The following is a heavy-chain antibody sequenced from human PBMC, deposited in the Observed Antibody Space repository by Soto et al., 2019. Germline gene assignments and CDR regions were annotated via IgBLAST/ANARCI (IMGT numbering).Heavy chain of an antibody. CDR3: ARYCSSSSCYGVFDY. Sequence: QVQLQQWGAGLLKPSETLSLTCAVYGGSFSGYYWSWIRQPPGKGLEWIGEIHHSGSTNYNPSLKSRVTISEDTSKIQFSLMLRSVTDADTAVYYCARYCSSSSCYGVFDYWGQGTLVTVSS. D-gene: IGHD2-2*01. J-gene: IGHJ4*02. CDR1: GGSFSGYY. V-gene: IGHV4-34*01. CDR2: IHHSGST.